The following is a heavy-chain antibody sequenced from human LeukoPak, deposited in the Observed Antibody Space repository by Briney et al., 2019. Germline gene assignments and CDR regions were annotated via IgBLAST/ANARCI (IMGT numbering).Heavy chain of an antibody. CDR2: INHSGST. J-gene: IGHJ4*02. CDR3: ARGPGYDFWSGLTP. V-gene: IGHV4-34*01. Sequence: PSEALSLTRAVYGGFFSDYYWSWIGPPPGKGLEWIGEINHSGSTNYNPSLKSRVTISVDTSKTQFSLKLSSVTAADTAVYYCARGPGYDFWSGLTPWGQGTLVTVSS. CDR1: GGFFSDYY. D-gene: IGHD3-3*01.